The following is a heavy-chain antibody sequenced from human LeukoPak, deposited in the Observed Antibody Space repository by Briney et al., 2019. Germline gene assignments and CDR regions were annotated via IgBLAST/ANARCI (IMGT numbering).Heavy chain of an antibody. D-gene: IGHD4-17*01. J-gene: IGHJ6*02. CDR3: VKSVTRGYYYYGMDV. CDR1: GFTFSGYA. V-gene: IGHV3-64D*06. Sequence: GGSLRLSCSASGFTFSGYAMHWVRQAPGKGLEYVSAISSNGGSTYYADSVKGRFTISRDNSKHTLYLQMSSLRAEDTAVYYCVKSVTRGYYYYGMDVWGQGTTVTVSS. CDR2: ISSNGGST.